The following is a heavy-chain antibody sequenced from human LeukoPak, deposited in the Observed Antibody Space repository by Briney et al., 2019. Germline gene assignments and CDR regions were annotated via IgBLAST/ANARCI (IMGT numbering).Heavy chain of an antibody. Sequence: ASVKVSCKASGYTFTGYYMHWVRQAPGQGLEWMGWINPNSGGTNYAQKFQGRVTMTRDTSISTAYMELSRLRSDDTAVYYCASERNYYDTSGYYYAGVDHWGQGTLVTVSS. CDR1: GYTFTGYY. J-gene: IGHJ4*02. CDR3: ASERNYYDTSGYYYAGVDH. D-gene: IGHD3-22*01. CDR2: INPNSGGT. V-gene: IGHV1-2*02.